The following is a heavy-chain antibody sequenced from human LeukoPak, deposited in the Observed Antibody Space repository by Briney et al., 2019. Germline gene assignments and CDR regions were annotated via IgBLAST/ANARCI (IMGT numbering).Heavy chain of an antibody. CDR3: ARSQSLGY. Sequence: GGSLRLSCAASGFTFSSYWMSWVRQAPGKGLEWVANIKHDGSDKYYVDSVKGRFTISRDNAENSLYLQMNSLRAEDTAMYYCARSQSLGYWGQRTLVTVSS. CDR2: IKHDGSDK. CDR1: GFTFSSYW. J-gene: IGHJ4*02. V-gene: IGHV3-7*04.